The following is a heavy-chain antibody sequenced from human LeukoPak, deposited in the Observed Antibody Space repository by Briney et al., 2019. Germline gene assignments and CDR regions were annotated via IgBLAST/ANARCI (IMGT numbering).Heavy chain of an antibody. D-gene: IGHD6-13*01. CDR3: ARDPAGYSIPPDP. CDR2: IYHSGIN. CDR1: GYSISSGYY. V-gene: IGHV4-38-2*02. Sequence: PSETLSLTCTVSGYSISSGYYWAWMRQPPGKGLEWIGSIYHSGINYYNPSLKSRVTMSVDTSKNQFSLKLSSVTAADTAVYYCARDPAGYSIPPDPWGQGTLVTVSS. J-gene: IGHJ5*02.